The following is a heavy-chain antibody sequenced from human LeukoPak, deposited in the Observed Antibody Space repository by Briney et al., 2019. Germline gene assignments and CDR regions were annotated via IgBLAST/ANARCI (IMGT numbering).Heavy chain of an antibody. Sequence: SVKVSCKASGFTFTSSAVQWVRQARGQRLEWIGWIVVGSGNTNYAQKFQERVTITRDMSTSTAYMELSSLRSEDTAVYYCAAPGITGTKRYWYFDLWGRGTLVTVSS. V-gene: IGHV1-58*01. D-gene: IGHD1-20*01. CDR1: GFTFTSSA. CDR2: IVVGSGNT. CDR3: AAPGITGTKRYWYFDL. J-gene: IGHJ2*01.